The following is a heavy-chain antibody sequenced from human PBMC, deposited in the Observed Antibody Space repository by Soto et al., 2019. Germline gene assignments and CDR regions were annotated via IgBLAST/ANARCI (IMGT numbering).Heavy chain of an antibody. Sequence: EVQVVESGGGLIQPGGSLRLSCAASGFTVSSNYMSWVRQAPGKGLEWVSVIYVGGTTYYADSVKGRFTISRDNSKNTLYLKRNSRRAGDAAVFYCARGGLCQSSGWDAWGKGTTVPVSS. D-gene: IGHD3-16*01. CDR1: GFTVSSNY. J-gene: IGHJ6*04. CDR2: IYVGGTT. V-gene: IGHV3-53*01. CDR3: ARGGLCQSSGWDA.